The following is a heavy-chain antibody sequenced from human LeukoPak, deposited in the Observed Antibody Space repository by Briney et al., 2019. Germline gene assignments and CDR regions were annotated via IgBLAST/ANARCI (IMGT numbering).Heavy chain of an antibody. D-gene: IGHD1-26*01. CDR2: VYPDDSDT. V-gene: IGHV5-51*01. CDR3: ARRAYSGSYFFDD. J-gene: IGHJ4*02. CDR1: GYSFTSYW. Sequence: PGESLRISCKGSGYSFTSYWIGWVRQMPGKGLEWMGIVYPDDSDTTYSPSFQGQVTISADKSISTAYLQWSSLKASDTAMYYCARRAYSGSYFFDDWGQGTLVTVSS.